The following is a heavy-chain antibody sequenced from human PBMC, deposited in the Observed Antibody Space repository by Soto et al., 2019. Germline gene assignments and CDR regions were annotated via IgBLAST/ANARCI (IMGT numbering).Heavy chain of an antibody. D-gene: IGHD3-3*01. J-gene: IGHJ6*02. Sequence: VHLVESGGGLVKPGGSLRLSCAASGFTFSDYYMTWIRQAPGKGLEWVSYISSSGGLIYYADSVKGRFTISRDNARNSLYLQMSSLRAEDSAVYYCARDRYDFWSGSDHYGLDVWGQGTTVTVSS. CDR3: ARDRYDFWSGSDHYGLDV. CDR1: GFTFSDYY. CDR2: ISSSGGLI. V-gene: IGHV3-11*01.